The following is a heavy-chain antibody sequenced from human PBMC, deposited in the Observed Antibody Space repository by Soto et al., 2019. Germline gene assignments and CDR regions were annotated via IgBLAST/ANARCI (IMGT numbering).Heavy chain of an antibody. V-gene: IGHV1-3*01. CDR3: ARGSSSWSLGSGAYYGMDV. CDR1: GYSLSGYG. D-gene: IGHD2-2*01. Sequence: QVQLVQSGAEVKKPGASVKVSCKASGYSLSGYGIHWVRQAPGQRPEWMGWISAGNGITKLSQQFQGRVATSRDIAARTAYMELRSLTSEDTAVYYCARGSSSWSLGSGAYYGMDVWGQGTTVIVSS. CDR2: ISAGNGIT. J-gene: IGHJ6*02.